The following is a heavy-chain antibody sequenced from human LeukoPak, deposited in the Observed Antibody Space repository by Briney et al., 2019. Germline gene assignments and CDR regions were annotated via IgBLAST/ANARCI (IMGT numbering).Heavy chain of an antibody. CDR1: GGTFSSYA. Sequence: SVKVSCKASGGTFSSYAISWVRQAPGQGLEWMGGIIPIFGTANYAQKFQGRVTITADESTSTAYMGLSSLRSEDTAVYYCARTSREMTTSTGYFDYWGQGTLATVSS. D-gene: IGHD5-24*01. CDR2: IIPIFGTA. CDR3: ARTSREMTTSTGYFDY. J-gene: IGHJ4*02. V-gene: IGHV1-69*13.